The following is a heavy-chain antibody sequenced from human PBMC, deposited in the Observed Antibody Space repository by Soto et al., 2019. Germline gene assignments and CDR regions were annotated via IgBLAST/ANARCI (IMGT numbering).Heavy chain of an antibody. CDR3: ARSVGYYYYGMDV. CDR1: GYTFTGYY. J-gene: IGHJ6*02. V-gene: IGHV1-2*04. Sequence: GSVKLSCKASGYTFTGYYMHWVRQDPGQGLEWMGWINPNSGGTNYAQKFQGWVTMTRDTSISTAYMELSRLRSDDTAVYYCARSVGYYYYGMDVWGQGTTVTVSS. CDR2: INPNSGGT. D-gene: IGHD1-26*01.